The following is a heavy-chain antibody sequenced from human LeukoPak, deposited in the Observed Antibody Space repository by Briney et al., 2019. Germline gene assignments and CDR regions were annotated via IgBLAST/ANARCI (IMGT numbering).Heavy chain of an antibody. V-gene: IGHV1-2*02. CDR3: ARGAEAETSPLDY. J-gene: IGHJ4*02. Sequence: ASVKVSCKASGYIFSDYYMHWVRQAPGQGLEWLGWINPKTGTADYAQQFRSRITVTRDTSINTDYMEMKRVTSDDTAVYYCARGAEAETSPLDYWGQGTPVTVSS. CDR2: INPKTGTA. CDR1: GYIFSDYY. D-gene: IGHD6-13*01.